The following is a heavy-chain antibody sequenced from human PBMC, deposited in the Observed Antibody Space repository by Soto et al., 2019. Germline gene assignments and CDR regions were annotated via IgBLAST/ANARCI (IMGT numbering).Heavy chain of an antibody. D-gene: IGHD2-15*01. V-gene: IGHV1-2*04. CDR3: ARALLGYCSGGSCYFDY. J-gene: IGHJ4*02. CDR1: GYTFTGYY. CDR2: INPNSGGT. Sequence: ASVKVSCKASGYTFTGYYMHWVRQAPGQGLEWMGWINPNSGGTNYAQKFQGWVTMTRDTSISTAYMELSRLRSDDMAVYYCARALLGYCSGGSCYFDYWGQGTLVTVSS.